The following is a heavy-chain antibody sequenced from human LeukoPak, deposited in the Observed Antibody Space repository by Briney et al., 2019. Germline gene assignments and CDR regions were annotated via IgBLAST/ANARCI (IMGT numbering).Heavy chain of an antibody. V-gene: IGHV3-23*01. Sequence: PGGSLRLSCAASGFTFSSYAMSWVRQAPGKGLEWVSAISGSGGSTYYADSVKGRFTISRDNSKNTLYLQMNSLRAEDTAVYYCAKDRMYYYDSSGRLYFQHWGQGTLVTVSS. J-gene: IGHJ1*01. CDR1: GFTFSSYA. D-gene: IGHD3-22*01. CDR2: ISGSGGST. CDR3: AKDRMYYYDSSGRLYFQH.